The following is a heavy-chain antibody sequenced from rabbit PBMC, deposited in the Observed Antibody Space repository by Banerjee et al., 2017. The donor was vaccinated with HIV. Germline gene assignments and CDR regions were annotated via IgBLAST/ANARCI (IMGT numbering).Heavy chain of an antibody. D-gene: IGHD6-1*01. Sequence: EESGGGLVKPEGSLTLTCKASGFDLSSYSIGWVRQAPGKGLEWIACIYTGHGGTYYAGWAKGRFTISKTSSTTVTLQMTSLTAADTATFFCARGDTSYGYVDLWGPGTLVTVS. CDR1: GFDLSSYS. CDR3: ARGDTSYGYVDL. V-gene: IGHV1S45*01. J-gene: IGHJ6*01. CDR2: IYTGHGGT.